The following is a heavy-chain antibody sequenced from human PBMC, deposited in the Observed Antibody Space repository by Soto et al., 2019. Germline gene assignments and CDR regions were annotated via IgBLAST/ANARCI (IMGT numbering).Heavy chain of an antibody. Sequence: SETLSLTCTVSGDSVSSDSYYWTWIRQPPGKGLEWIGYIYSSGSTKYNASLKSRVTISLDTSSHQFSLELTSVTAADTAVYYCARDIRGYSRAFDYWGQGTLVTVSS. V-gene: IGHV4-61*01. CDR2: IYSSGST. CDR1: GDSVSSDSYY. CDR3: ARDIRGYSRAFDY. J-gene: IGHJ4*02. D-gene: IGHD5-18*01.